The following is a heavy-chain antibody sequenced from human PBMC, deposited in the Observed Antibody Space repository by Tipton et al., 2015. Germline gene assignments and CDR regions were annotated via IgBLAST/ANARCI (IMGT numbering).Heavy chain of an antibody. Sequence: TLSLTCTVSGGSVTSDIYHWSWIRQPPGKGLEWIGYIYYSGSTYYNPSLKSRATISVDKSKNQFSLKLSHVTAADTAVYFCAKTHGAYDWYLDHWGQGTLVTVSS. CDR1: GGSVTSDIYH. J-gene: IGHJ4*02. D-gene: IGHD5-12*01. CDR2: IYYSGST. CDR3: AKTHGAYDWYLDH. V-gene: IGHV4-61*01.